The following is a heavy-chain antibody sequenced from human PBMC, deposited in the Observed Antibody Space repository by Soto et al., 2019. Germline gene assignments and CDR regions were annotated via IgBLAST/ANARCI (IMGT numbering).Heavy chain of an antibody. CDR2: LRSGGDRT. CDR1: GFTFSGYA. V-gene: IGHV3-23*01. CDR3: ARNRGSGNPFYYDMDV. Sequence: EVQLLESGGGLVQPGGSLRLSCVASGFTFSGYAMSWVRQAPGKGLEYVSTLRSGGDRTFYGDSVEGRFTISRDDSKNTLYLQMDSLRVEDTAVYHCARNRGSGNPFYYDMDVWGQGTTVTVS. D-gene: IGHD3-10*01. J-gene: IGHJ6*02.